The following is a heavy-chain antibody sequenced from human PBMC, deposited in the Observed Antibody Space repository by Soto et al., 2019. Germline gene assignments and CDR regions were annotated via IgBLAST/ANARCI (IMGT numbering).Heavy chain of an antibody. V-gene: IGHV1-18*01. Sequence: HVQLVQSGAEVKKPGASVKVSCKASGYTFSSYGIHWVRQAPGQGLEWMGWISGYNANTKDAQKVQGRVTMTTDTPPSTAHKELRSLTSGDTAVYYWGGKREERHLFRGGYPQHWGQGTLVTVSS. D-gene: IGHD5-18*01. CDR3: GGKREERHLFRGGYPQH. J-gene: IGHJ4*03. CDR1: GYTFSSYG. CDR2: ISGYNANT.